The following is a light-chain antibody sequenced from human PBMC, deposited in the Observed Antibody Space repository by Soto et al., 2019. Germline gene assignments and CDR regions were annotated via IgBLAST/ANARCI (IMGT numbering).Light chain of an antibody. CDR2: DVS. J-gene: IGLJ3*02. CDR3: SSYTTSGSVA. V-gene: IGLV2-14*03. Sequence: QSALTQPASVSGSPGQSITISCTGASSDVGSFRSVSWYQQHPGTAPKLMISDVSNRPSGVSNRFSGSKSGNTASLTISGLQAEDEADYYCSSYTTSGSVAFGGGTKLTVL. CDR1: SSDVGSFRS.